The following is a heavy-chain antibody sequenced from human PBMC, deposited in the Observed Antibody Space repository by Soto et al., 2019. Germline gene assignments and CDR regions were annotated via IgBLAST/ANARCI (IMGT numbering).Heavy chain of an antibody. V-gene: IGHV3-30*18. D-gene: IGHD6-6*01. Sequence: QVQLVESGGGVVQPGRSLRLSCAASGFTFSSYGMHWVRQAPGKGLEWVAVISYDGSNKYYADSVKGRFTISRDNSKNTLYLQMNSLRAEDTAVYYCAKDLKMAGLVDFDYWGQGTLVTVSS. CDR1: GFTFSSYG. CDR3: AKDLKMAGLVDFDY. CDR2: ISYDGSNK. J-gene: IGHJ4*02.